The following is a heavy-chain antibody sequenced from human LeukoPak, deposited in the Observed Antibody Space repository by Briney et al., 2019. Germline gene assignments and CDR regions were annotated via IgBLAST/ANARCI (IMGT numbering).Heavy chain of an antibody. Sequence: ASVKVSCKASGYTLTGYYMHWVRQAPGQGLEWMGWINPNSGGTNYAQKFQGRVTMTRDTSISTAYMELSRLRSDDTAVYYCARDRYSIVVVPTAGAFDIWGHGTMVTVSS. CDR3: ARDRYSIVVVPTAGAFDI. CDR1: GYTLTGYY. J-gene: IGHJ3*02. D-gene: IGHD2-2*01. V-gene: IGHV1-2*02. CDR2: INPNSGGT.